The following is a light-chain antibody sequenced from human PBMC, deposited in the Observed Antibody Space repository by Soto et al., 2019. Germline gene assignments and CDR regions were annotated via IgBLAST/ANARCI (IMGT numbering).Light chain of an antibody. CDR2: DAS. Sequence: DIHMTQSPYSLSASVWYRVAITCQASHDITGYLNWYQQKPGKAPKLLIYDASKLETGVPSRFSGSGSGTDFTLTITSLQPEDIATYYCQQIDNVPLTFGGGTKVDIK. CDR3: QQIDNVPLT. V-gene: IGKV1-33*01. J-gene: IGKJ4*01. CDR1: HDITGY.